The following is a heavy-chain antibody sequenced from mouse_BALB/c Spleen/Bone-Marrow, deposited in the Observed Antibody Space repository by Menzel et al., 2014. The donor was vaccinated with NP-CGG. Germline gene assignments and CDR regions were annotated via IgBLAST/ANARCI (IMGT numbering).Heavy chain of an antibody. D-gene: IGHD2-14*01. V-gene: IGHV1S81*02. J-gene: IGHJ4*01. CDR3: TRREYYMYDRAMDY. CDR1: GYTFTSYY. CDR2: INPSNGGT. Sequence: QVQLQQSGAEQVKTGASVELSCKASGYTFTSYYMYWVELRHGQGLEWIREINPSNGGTNFNEKFKSKATLTVDKSSSTAYMQLSSLTAEDSAVYCCTRREYYMYDRAMDYWGQGTSVTVSS.